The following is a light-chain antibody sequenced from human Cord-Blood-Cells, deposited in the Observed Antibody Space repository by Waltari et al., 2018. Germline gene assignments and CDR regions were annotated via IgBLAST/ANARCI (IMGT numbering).Light chain of an antibody. CDR1: NLGDKY. J-gene: IGLJ2*01. V-gene: IGLV3-1*01. CDR3: QAWDSSAVV. Sequence: SYELTQPPSVSVSPGPTATITCSGDNLGDKYACWYHQKPGQSPLLVIYQDSKRPSGIPERFSGSNSGDTATLTISGTQAMDEADYYCQAWDSSAVVFGGGTKLTVL. CDR2: QDS.